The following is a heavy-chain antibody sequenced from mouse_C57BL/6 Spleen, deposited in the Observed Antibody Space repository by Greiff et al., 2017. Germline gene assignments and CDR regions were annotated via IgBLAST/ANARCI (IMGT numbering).Heavy chain of an antibody. Sequence: VQLQQPGAELVRPGSSVKLSCKASGYTFTSYWMDWVKQRPGQGLEWIGNIYPSDSETHYNQKFKDKATLTVDKSSSTAYMQLSSLTSEDSAVYYCARLYYGNYGADWGQGTLVTVSA. V-gene: IGHV1-61*01. CDR3: ARLYYGNYGAD. CDR2: IYPSDSET. D-gene: IGHD2-1*01. CDR1: GYTFTSYW. J-gene: IGHJ3*01.